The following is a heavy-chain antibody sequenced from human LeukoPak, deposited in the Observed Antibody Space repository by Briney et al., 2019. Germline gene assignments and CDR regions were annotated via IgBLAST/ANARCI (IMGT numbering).Heavy chain of an antibody. CDR3: ACHYDFEGWFDP. V-gene: IGHV1-24*01. J-gene: IGHJ5*02. Sequence: ASVKVSCKVSGYTLTELSMHWVRQAPGKGLEWMGGFDPEDGETIYAQKFQGRVTMTEDTSTDTAYMELSSLRSEDTAVYYCACHYDFEGWFDPWGQGTLVTISS. CDR2: FDPEDGET. D-gene: IGHD3-3*01. CDR1: GYTLTELS.